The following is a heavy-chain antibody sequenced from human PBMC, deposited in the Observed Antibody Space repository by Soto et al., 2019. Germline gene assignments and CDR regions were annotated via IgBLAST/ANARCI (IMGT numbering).Heavy chain of an antibody. V-gene: IGHV6-1*01. J-gene: IGHJ6*02. CDR2: TFYRSTWYN. Sequence: SQTLSLTCAISGDSVSSNSAAWNWIRQSPSRGLEWLGRTFYRSTWYNDYAVSVKSRITINPDTSKNQFSLQLNSVTTEDTALYYCARATSRVATIKYFYFYGMHVWGQGTTVTVYS. D-gene: IGHD5-12*01. CDR3: ARATSRVATIKYFYFYGMHV. CDR1: GDSVSSNSAA.